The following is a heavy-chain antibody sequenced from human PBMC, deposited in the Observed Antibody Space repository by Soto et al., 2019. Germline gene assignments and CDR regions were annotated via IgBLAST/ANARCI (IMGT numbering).Heavy chain of an antibody. V-gene: IGHV5-51*01. D-gene: IGHD1-1*01. Sequence: GESLKISCKGSGYSFTSYWIGWVRQMPGKGLEWMGIIYPGDSDTRYSPSFQGQVTISADKSISTAYLQWSSLKASDTAMYYCACPRNVSRLREDVFDIWGQGTMVTVSS. J-gene: IGHJ3*02. CDR1: GYSFTSYW. CDR2: IYPGDSDT. CDR3: ACPRNVSRLREDVFDI.